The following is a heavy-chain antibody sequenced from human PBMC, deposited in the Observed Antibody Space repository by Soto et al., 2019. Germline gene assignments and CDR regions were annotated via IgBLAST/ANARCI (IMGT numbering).Heavy chain of an antibody. D-gene: IGHD3-22*01. Sequence: ASVKGSCKVSGYTLTELSMHWVRQAPGKGLEWMGGFDPEDGETIYAQKFQGRVTMTEDTSTDTAYMELSSLRSEDTAVYYCATEQYYYDSSGYSVFDYWGQGTLVTVSS. CDR3: ATEQYYYDSSGYSVFDY. CDR1: GYTLTELS. V-gene: IGHV1-24*01. CDR2: FDPEDGET. J-gene: IGHJ4*02.